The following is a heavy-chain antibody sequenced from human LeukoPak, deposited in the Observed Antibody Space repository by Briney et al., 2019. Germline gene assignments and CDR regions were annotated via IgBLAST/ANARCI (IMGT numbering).Heavy chain of an antibody. Sequence: ASVKVSCKASGYTFPSYDIMWVRQATAQGLEWMGWMNPNRCNKGYAQKFQDRVTLTRNTSISTAYMELSSLRSEDTAVYYCARVYTYYNCWSGSNWFDPWGQGTLVTVSS. V-gene: IGHV1-8*01. CDR3: ARVYTYYNCWSGSNWFDP. J-gene: IGHJ5*02. CDR1: GYTFPSYD. D-gene: IGHD3-3*01. CDR2: MNPNRCNK.